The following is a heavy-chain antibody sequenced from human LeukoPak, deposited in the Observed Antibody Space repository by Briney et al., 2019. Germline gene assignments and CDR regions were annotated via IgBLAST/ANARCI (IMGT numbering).Heavy chain of an antibody. V-gene: IGHV3-30-3*01. CDR1: GFTFSSYA. CDR2: ISYDGGNK. D-gene: IGHD3-10*01. Sequence: GGSLRLSCAASGFTFSSYAMHWVRQAPGKGLEWVAVISYDGGNKYYADSVKGRFTISRDNSKNTLYLQMNSLRAEDTAVYYCARDRFARLPFDYWGQGTLVTVSP. J-gene: IGHJ4*02. CDR3: ARDRFARLPFDY.